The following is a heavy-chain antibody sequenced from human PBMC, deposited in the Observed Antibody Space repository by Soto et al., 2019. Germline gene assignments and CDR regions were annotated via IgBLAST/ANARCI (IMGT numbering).Heavy chain of an antibody. CDR3: ARVGTGSSTPLDI. D-gene: IGHD3-9*01. V-gene: IGHV3-21*01. CDR2: ITSASDYI. J-gene: IGHJ3*02. Sequence: PRGSLRLSCVASGFMFTRSTMNWVRQAPGKGLEWVSSITSASDYIFYADSVKGRFTISRDNAKNSLYLQMNSLRAEDTAVYYCARVGTGSSTPLDIWGQGTMVTV. CDR1: GFMFTRST.